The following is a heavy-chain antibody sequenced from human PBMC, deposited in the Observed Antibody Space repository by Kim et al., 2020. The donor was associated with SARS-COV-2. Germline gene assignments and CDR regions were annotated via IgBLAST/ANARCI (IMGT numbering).Heavy chain of an antibody. D-gene: IGHD3-22*01. V-gene: IGHV3-30*02. CDR3: AKAFYYDSSGSRYWYFDL. Sequence: KGRFTISRDNSKNTLYLQMNSLRAEDTAVYYCAKAFYYDSSGSRYWYFDLWGRGTLVTVSS. J-gene: IGHJ2*01.